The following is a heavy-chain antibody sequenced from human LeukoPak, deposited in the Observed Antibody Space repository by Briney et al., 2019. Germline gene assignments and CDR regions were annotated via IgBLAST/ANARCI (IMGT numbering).Heavy chain of an antibody. D-gene: IGHD2-15*01. CDR1: GGSFSGYY. V-gene: IGHV4-34*01. CDR2: INHSGST. CDR3: ARTGHCSGGSCYSSDY. Sequence: SETLSITCAVYGGSFSGYYWSLIRQPPGKGLEWIGEINHSGSTNYNPSLKSRVTISVDTSKNQFSLKLSSVTAADTAVYYCARTGHCSGGSCYSSDYWGQGALVTVFS. J-gene: IGHJ4*02.